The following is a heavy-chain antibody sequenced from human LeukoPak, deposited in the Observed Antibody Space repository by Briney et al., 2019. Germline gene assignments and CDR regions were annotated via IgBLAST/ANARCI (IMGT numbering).Heavy chain of an antibody. V-gene: IGHV1-18*01. Sequence: ASVKVSCMASGYTFTNYVLTWVRQAPGQGLEGMGRISTYTDNSNYAQKFQDRVTMTTYTSTGTAYMELRDLSSDDTAVYYCARTMTTMTTHGELDFWGQGTLVTVSS. D-gene: IGHD4-17*01. J-gene: IGHJ4*02. CDR1: GYTFTNYV. CDR3: ARTMTTMTTHGELDF. CDR2: ISTYTDNS.